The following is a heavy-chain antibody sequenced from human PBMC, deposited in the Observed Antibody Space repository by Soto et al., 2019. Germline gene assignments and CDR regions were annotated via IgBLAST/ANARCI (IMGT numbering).Heavy chain of an antibody. CDR1: GGTFISYI. CDR3: ARGRSSSDYYYYYMDV. Sequence: GASVKVSCKASGGTFISYIISWVRQAPGLGLEWMGRINPIRGGTNYAQKFQGWVTMTRDTSISTAYMELSRLRSDDTAVYYCARGRSSSDYYYYYMDVWGKGTTVTVSS. V-gene: IGHV1-2*04. CDR2: INPIRGGT. J-gene: IGHJ6*03. D-gene: IGHD6-6*01.